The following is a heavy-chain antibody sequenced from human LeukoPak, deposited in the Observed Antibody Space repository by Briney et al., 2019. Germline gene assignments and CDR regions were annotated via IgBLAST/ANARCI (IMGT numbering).Heavy chain of an antibody. V-gene: IGHV4-34*01. CDR3: ARGGFWSGYYSDY. CDR1: GGSFSGYY. D-gene: IGHD3-3*01. J-gene: IGHJ4*02. Sequence: SETLSLTCAVYGGSFSGYYWSWIRQPPGKGPEWIGEINHSGSTNYNPSLKSRVTISVDTSKNQFSLKLSSVTAADTAVYYCARGGFWSGYYSDYWGQGTLVTVSS. CDR2: INHSGST.